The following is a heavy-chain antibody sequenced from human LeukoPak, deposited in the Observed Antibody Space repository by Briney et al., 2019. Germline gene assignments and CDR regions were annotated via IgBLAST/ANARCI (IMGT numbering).Heavy chain of an antibody. V-gene: IGHV3-30*18. CDR3: AKRGGSYFDY. CDR2: ISNDGSNK. CDR1: GFTFSSSG. Sequence: GGSLRLSCAASGFTFSSSGMHWVRQAPGKGLEWLAVISNDGSNKCYADSVKGRFTISRDNPKNTLYLEMNSLRAEDTAVYYCAKRGGSYFDYWGQGTLVTVSS. D-gene: IGHD1-26*01. J-gene: IGHJ4*02.